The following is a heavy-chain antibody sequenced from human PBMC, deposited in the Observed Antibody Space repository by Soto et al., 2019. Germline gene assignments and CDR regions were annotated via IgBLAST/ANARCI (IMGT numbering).Heavy chain of an antibody. V-gene: IGHV4-4*02. CDR3: ARVPGVVVSADDAFDI. CDR1: GGSVSSSNS. CDR2: IYHSGSA. Sequence: QVQLQESGPGLVKPAGSLSLTCAVSGGSVSSSNSWSWVRQAPGKGLEWMGEIYHSGSAHYNPSLKRRATIYLDKSKNQFLLRLTSVTAADTAVYYCARVPGVVVSADDAFDIWGPGTRVIVSS. J-gene: IGHJ3*02. D-gene: IGHD2-21*02.